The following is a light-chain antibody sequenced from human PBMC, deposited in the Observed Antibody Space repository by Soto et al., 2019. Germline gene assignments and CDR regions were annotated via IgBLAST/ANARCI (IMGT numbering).Light chain of an antibody. J-gene: IGLJ2*01. Sequence: QSVLTQPPSVSGAPGQRVTISCTGSSSNIGAGYDVHWYRQLPGTAPKVLIYDNRNRPSGVPDRFSGSKSGTSASLAITGLQAEDEADYYCHSYDVSLSGPVFGGGTKLTVL. CDR2: DNR. CDR3: HSYDVSLSGPV. V-gene: IGLV1-40*01. CDR1: SSNIGAGYD.